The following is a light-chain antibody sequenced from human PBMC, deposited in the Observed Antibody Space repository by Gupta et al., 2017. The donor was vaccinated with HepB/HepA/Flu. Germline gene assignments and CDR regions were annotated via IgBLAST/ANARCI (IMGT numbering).Light chain of an antibody. J-gene: IGKJ2*01. V-gene: IGKV3-15*01. Sequence: IVMTQSPATLSVSPGERATLSCRASQSVSNSLAWYQQKPGQAPRLLIYGASTRATGIPARFSGSGSGTELTLTISSLQSEDFAVYYCQQYDNWPPYTFGQGTKLEIK. CDR2: GAS. CDR1: QSVSNS. CDR3: QQYDNWPPYT.